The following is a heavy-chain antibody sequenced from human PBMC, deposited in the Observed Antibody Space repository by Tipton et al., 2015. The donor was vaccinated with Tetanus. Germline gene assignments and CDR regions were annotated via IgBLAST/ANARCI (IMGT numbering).Heavy chain of an antibody. V-gene: IGHV4-31*02. Sequence: LRLSCTVSRGSINSGTFYWDWIRQTPGKGLEWIGNIYYSGSTFYNPSLKSRVNISVDTSKNQFSLRLTSVTAADTAVYYCARDQGGGRVARLNWFGPWGQGTLVTVSS. CDR1: RGSINSGTFY. D-gene: IGHD3-16*01. CDR2: IYYSGST. J-gene: IGHJ5*02. CDR3: ARDQGGGRVARLNWFGP.